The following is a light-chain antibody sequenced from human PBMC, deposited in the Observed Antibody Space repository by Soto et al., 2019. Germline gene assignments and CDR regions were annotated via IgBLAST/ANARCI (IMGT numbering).Light chain of an antibody. J-gene: IGKJ4*01. CDR3: QQYGTSLPLT. Sequence: EIVLTQSPGTLSLSPGDGATLSCRASQSDSSTSLAWYQHKPGQAPRLLIYGATSRATGIPDRFRGSGSGTDFTLTISRLEPEDFAVYYCQQYGTSLPLTFGGGTKVEI. CDR2: GAT. V-gene: IGKV3-20*01. CDR1: QSDSSTS.